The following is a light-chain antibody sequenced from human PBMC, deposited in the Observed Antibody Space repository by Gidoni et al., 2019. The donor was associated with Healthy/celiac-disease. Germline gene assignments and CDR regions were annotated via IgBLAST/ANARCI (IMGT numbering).Light chain of an antibody. V-gene: IGLV1-40*01. CDR3: QTYDDSLSWV. CDR2: DNT. CDR1: SSNIGAGYA. J-gene: IGLJ3*02. Sequence: QSVPPQPPSVSGAPGPRVTISCTGSSSNIGAGYAVHWYQQLPGTAPKVVIYDNTDRPSGVPDRFSAAKSGTSASLAITGLQAEDEADYYCQTYDDSLSWVFGGGTKVTVL.